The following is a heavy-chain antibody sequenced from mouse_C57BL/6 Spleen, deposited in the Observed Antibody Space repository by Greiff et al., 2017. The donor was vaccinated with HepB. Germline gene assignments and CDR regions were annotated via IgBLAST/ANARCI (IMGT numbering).Heavy chain of an antibody. Sequence: QVQLQQSGPELVKPGASVKISCKASGYSFTSYYIHWVKQRPGQGLEWIGWIYPGSGNTKYNEKFKGKATLTADTSSSTAYMQLSSLTSEDSAVYYCARCPYYEYDEDDYAMDYWGQGTSVTVSS. CDR2: IYPGSGNT. CDR1: GYSFTSYY. J-gene: IGHJ4*01. D-gene: IGHD2-4*01. CDR3: ARCPYYEYDEDDYAMDY. V-gene: IGHV1-66*01.